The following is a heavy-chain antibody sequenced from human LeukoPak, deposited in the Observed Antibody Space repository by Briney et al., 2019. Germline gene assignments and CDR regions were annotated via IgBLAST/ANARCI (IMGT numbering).Heavy chain of an antibody. CDR2: IYSSGST. CDR3: ARGQRSGRLPDYSFDM. V-gene: IGHV4-4*07. CDR1: GDSISTYY. J-gene: IGHJ3*02. Sequence: PSETLSLTCTVSGDSISTYYWNWIRQPAGKGLEWIGCIYSSGSTNYSPSLKSRVTMSVDTSKNQFSLRLNSVTAADTAVYYCARGQRSGRLPDYSFDMWGQGTMVTVSS. D-gene: IGHD6-19*01.